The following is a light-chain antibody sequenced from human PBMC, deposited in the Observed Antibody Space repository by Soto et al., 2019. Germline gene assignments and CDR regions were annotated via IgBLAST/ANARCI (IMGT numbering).Light chain of an antibody. Sequence: DIQMTQSPSSLSTSVGDRVTITCRASQGISTFLNWYQQKPGKAPRLLIYAASRLQSGVPARFRGSGAETDFTLTITCLQPEDFGIYYCQQSYATVRTFGGGTKVDIK. J-gene: IGKJ4*01. V-gene: IGKV1-39*01. CDR1: QGISTF. CDR2: AAS. CDR3: QQSYATVRT.